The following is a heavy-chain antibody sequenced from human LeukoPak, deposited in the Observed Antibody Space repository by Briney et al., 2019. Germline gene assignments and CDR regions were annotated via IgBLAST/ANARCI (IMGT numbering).Heavy chain of an antibody. J-gene: IGHJ4*02. D-gene: IGHD6-13*01. V-gene: IGHV3-23*01. CDR3: TTVSEAGHLDY. CDR1: GFTFSSYA. CDR2: ISGSGAGT. Sequence: GGSLRLSCAASGFTFSSYAMSWVRQAPGKGLEWVSTISGSGAGTYYADSVKGRFTISRDNSKNTLYLQVNSLKTEDTAVYYCTTVSEAGHLDYWGQGTLVTVSS.